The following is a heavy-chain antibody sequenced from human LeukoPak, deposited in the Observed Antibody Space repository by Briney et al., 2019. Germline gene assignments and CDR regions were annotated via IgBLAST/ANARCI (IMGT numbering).Heavy chain of an antibody. CDR2: IKQDGSEK. CDR3: VRGSSGRNVGTCDY. J-gene: IGHJ4*02. D-gene: IGHD6-19*01. Sequence: GGSLRLSCAASGFTFSNYWMSWVRQAPGKGLEWVANIKQDGSEKHYVDSLKGRFTISRDNSENSLYLGMNSLRGEDTAVYYCVRGSSGRNVGTCDYWGQGTLVTVSS. V-gene: IGHV3-7*01. CDR1: GFTFSNYW.